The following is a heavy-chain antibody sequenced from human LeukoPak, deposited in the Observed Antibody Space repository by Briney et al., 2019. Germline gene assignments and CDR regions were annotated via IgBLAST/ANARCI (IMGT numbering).Heavy chain of an antibody. D-gene: IGHD3-10*01. V-gene: IGHV1-69*04. Sequence: SVTVSCKASGGTFISYAITWVRQAPGHGMEWMGGSIPILGIANYAQKFQGRVTITADKSTSTGYRELSSLRSEDTAVYYCARGLALGFGASDNWFDHWGQGTLVTVS. CDR3: ARGLALGFGASDNWFDH. CDR2: SIPILGIA. CDR1: GGTFISYA. J-gene: IGHJ5*02.